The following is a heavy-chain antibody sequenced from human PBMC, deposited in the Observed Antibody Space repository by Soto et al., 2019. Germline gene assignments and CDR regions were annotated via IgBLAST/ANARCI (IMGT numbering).Heavy chain of an antibody. D-gene: IGHD5-18*01. CDR3: ARARRGYSYGSYYYYYGMDV. Sequence: TSETLSLTCAVYGGSFSGYYWSWIRQPPGKGLEWIGEINHSGSTNYNPSLKSRVTISVDTSKNQFSLKLSSVTAADTAVYYCARARRGYSYGSYYYYYGMDVWGQGTTVTAP. V-gene: IGHV4-34*01. CDR1: GGSFSGYY. J-gene: IGHJ6*02. CDR2: INHSGST.